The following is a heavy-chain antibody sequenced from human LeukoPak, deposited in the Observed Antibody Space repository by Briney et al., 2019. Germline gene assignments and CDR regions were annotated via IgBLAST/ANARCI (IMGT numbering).Heavy chain of an antibody. CDR3: ARGGDRSFDY. CDR1: GGSISSYY. V-gene: IGHV4-59*01. CDR2: TYATGRA. Sequence: SETLSLTCTVSGGSISSYYWSWIRQPPGKGLEWIAYTYATGRANYNPSLKSRVTISVDTSKNQFSLELNSVTAADTAVYYCARGGDRSFDYWGQGTLVTVSS. J-gene: IGHJ4*02. D-gene: IGHD3-10*01.